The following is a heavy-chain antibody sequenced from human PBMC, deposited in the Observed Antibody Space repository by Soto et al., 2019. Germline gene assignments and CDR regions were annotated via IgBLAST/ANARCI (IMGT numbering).Heavy chain of an antibody. Sequence: TSETLSLTCTVSGGSISIYYWSWIRHPPGKGLEWIGYIYYSGSTNYNPSLKSRVTISVDTSKNQFSLKLSSVTAADTAVYYCARTRLRYFDWTLDYWGQGTLVTVSS. J-gene: IGHJ4*02. CDR1: GGSISIYY. CDR3: ARTRLRYFDWTLDY. CDR2: IYYSGST. D-gene: IGHD3-9*01. V-gene: IGHV4-59*01.